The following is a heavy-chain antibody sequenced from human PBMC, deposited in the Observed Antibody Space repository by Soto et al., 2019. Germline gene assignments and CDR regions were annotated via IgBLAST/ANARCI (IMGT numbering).Heavy chain of an antibody. CDR3: ARDYGTAAYFDY. V-gene: IGHV4-59*01. CDR1: GGSISSYC. Sequence: SETRSLTWTVSGGSISSYCWSWIRQPPGKGLEWIGYIYYSGSTNYNPSLKSRVTISVDTSKNQFSLKLSSVTAADTAVYYCARDYGTAAYFDYWGQGTLVTVSS. J-gene: IGHJ4*02. CDR2: IYYSGST. D-gene: IGHD2-21*02.